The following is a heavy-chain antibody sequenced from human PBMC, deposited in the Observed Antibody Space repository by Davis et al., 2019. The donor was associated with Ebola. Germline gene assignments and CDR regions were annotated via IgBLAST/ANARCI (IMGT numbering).Heavy chain of an antibody. D-gene: IGHD4-23*01. Sequence: GESLKISCAASGFTFSSYWMSWVRQAPGKGLEWVANIKQDGSEKYYVDSVKGRFTISRDNAKNSLYLQMNSLRAEDTAVYYCARDPDYGGNLEGYWGQGTLVTVSS. J-gene: IGHJ4*02. CDR3: ARDPDYGGNLEGY. CDR2: IKQDGSEK. CDR1: GFTFSSYW. V-gene: IGHV3-7*01.